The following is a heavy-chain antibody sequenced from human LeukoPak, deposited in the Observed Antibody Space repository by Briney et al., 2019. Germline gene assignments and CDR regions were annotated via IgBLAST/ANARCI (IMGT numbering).Heavy chain of an antibody. V-gene: IGHV3-15*01. Sequence: GGSLRLSCAASGFTFSNAWVSCVRQAPGKGLEWVGRIKSKTDGGTTDYAAPVKGRFTISRDDSKNTLYLQMNSLKTEDTAVYYCTTDPFIGYCSSTSCQHFDYWGQGTLVTVSS. CDR3: TTDPFIGYCSSTSCQHFDY. CDR1: GFTFSNAW. D-gene: IGHD2-2*01. J-gene: IGHJ4*02. CDR2: IKSKTDGGTT.